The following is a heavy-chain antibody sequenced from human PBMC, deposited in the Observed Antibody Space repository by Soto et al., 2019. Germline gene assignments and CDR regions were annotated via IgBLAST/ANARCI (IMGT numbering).Heavy chain of an antibody. Sequence: PSETLSLTCAVYGGSFSGYYWSWIRQPPGKGLEWIGEINHSGSTNYNPSLKSRVTISVDTSKNQFSLKLSSVTAADTAVYYCARGPLRTGGYYFDYWGQGTLVTVS. CDR1: GGSFSGYY. CDR3: ARGPLRTGGYYFDY. CDR2: INHSGST. D-gene: IGHD7-27*01. V-gene: IGHV4-34*01. J-gene: IGHJ4*02.